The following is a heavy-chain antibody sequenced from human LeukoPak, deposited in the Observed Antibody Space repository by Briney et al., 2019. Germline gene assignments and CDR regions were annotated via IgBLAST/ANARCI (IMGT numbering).Heavy chain of an antibody. CDR3: ARHFQQWLGNFDF. Sequence: SETLSLTCTVSGGSISSSSHHWGWIRQPPGKGLEWIGSIHFSGTTHYNPSLKSRVTTSVDTSKKQFSLKLTSVTAADTAVYYCARHFQQWLGNFDFWGQGTLVTASS. J-gene: IGHJ4*02. CDR1: GGSISSSSHH. D-gene: IGHD6-19*01. V-gene: IGHV4-39*01. CDR2: IHFSGTT.